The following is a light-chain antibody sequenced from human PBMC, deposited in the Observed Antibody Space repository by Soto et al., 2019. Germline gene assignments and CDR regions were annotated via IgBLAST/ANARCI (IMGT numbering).Light chain of an antibody. Sequence: QSVLTQPASVSGSPGQSITISCTGTSSDVGSYNLVSWYQHHPAKAPKLMIYEGTKRPSGISNRFSASKSGNTASLTISGLQAEDEADYFCCSYAGSRTFYVFGTGTTVTVL. CDR3: CSYAGSRTFYV. J-gene: IGLJ1*01. CDR1: SSDVGSYNL. V-gene: IGLV2-23*01. CDR2: EGT.